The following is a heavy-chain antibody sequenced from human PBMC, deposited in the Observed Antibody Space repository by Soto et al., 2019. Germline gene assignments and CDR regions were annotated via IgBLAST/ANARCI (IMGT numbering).Heavy chain of an antibody. CDR3: ASGVLGYCSGGSCYSGPESYYYYGMDV. D-gene: IGHD2-15*01. Sequence: GGSLRLSCAASGFTFSSYAMHWVRQAPGKGLEWVAVISYDGSNKYYADSVKGRFTISRDNSKNTLYLKMNSLRAEDTAVYYCASGVLGYCSGGSCYSGPESYYYYGMDVWGQGTTVTVSS. CDR1: GFTFSSYA. V-gene: IGHV3-30-3*01. J-gene: IGHJ6*02. CDR2: ISYDGSNK.